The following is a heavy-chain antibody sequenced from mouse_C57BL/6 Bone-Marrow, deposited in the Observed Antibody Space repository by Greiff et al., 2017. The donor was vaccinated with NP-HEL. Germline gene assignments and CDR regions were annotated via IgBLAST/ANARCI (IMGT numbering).Heavy chain of an antibody. CDR1: GYTFTSYW. V-gene: IGHV1-55*01. CDR2: IYPGSGST. CDR3: ALCDYGNYVDAY. D-gene: IGHD2-1*01. J-gene: IGHJ3*01. Sequence: VQLQQSGAELVKPGASVKMSCKASGYTFTSYWITWVKQRPGQGLEWIGDIYPGSGSTNYNEKFKSKVTLTVDTSSSTADMQLSSLTSEDSAVYYCALCDYGNYVDAYWGQGTLVTVSA.